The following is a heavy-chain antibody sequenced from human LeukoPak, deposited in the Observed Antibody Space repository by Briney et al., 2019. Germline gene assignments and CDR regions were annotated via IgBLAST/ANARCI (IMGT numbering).Heavy chain of an antibody. CDR3: ARDGGAVTTGWFDP. J-gene: IGHJ5*02. CDR1: GYTFTKYG. Sequence: ASVKVSCKASGYTFTKYGISWVRQAPGQGLEWMGWISVYNGNTNYAQKLQGRVTMTTDTSTSTANMELTGLRSDDTAVYYCARDGGAVTTGWFDPWGQGTLVTVSS. D-gene: IGHD4-17*01. V-gene: IGHV1-18*01. CDR2: ISVYNGNT.